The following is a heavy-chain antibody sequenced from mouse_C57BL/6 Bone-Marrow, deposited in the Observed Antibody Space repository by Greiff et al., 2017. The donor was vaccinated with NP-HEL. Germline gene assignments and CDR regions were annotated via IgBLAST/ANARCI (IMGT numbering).Heavy chain of an antibody. Sequence: VQLVESGAELARPGASVKLSCKASGYTFTSYGISWVKQRTGQGLEWIGEIYPRSGNTYYNEKFKGKATLTADKSSSTAYMELRSLTSEDSAVYFCARYYGSSYLAWFAYWGQGTLVTVSA. CDR3: ARYYGSSYLAWFAY. D-gene: IGHD1-1*01. V-gene: IGHV1-81*01. CDR1: GYTFTSYG. CDR2: IYPRSGNT. J-gene: IGHJ3*01.